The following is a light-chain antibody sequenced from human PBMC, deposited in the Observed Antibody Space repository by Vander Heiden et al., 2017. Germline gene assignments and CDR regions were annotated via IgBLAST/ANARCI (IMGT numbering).Light chain of an antibody. CDR2: AAS. J-gene: IGKJ1*01. Sequence: IQMSPSPSSPSAAVGDRVTITCRASQDIRNDLDWFQQKPGKAPKRLIYAASSLQSGVPSRFSGSGSGTDFTLTISSLQPEDFATYYCLQCKSYPLTFGQGTKVEIK. V-gene: IGKV1-17*01. CDR3: LQCKSYPLT. CDR1: QDIRND.